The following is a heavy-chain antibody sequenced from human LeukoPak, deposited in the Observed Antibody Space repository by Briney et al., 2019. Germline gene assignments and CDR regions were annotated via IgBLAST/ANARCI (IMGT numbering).Heavy chain of an antibody. J-gene: IGHJ4*02. CDR1: GYRFTSYW. CDR3: ATDSHDFWSGYPRGNFDY. D-gene: IGHD3-3*01. V-gene: IGHV5-51*01. Sequence: GESLKISCKGSGYRFTSYWIGWVRQKPGKGLEWMGIIYPGDSDTRYSPSFRGQFTISADKSISTAYLQWSSLKASDTAMYYCATDSHDFWSGYPRGNFDYWGQGTLVTVSS. CDR2: IYPGDSDT.